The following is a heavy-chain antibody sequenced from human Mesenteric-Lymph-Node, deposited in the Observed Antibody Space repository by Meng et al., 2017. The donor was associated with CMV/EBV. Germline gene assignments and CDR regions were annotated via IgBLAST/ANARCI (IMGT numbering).Heavy chain of an antibody. D-gene: IGHD1-14*01. CDR1: GGSVSSGNYY. Sequence: GGSVSSGNYYWNWSRQLPGKGLEWIGYMYYSGSTNYNPSLKSRVTISVDTSNNQFSLKLSSVTAADTAVYYCARSTALGRVGWFDPWGQGTLVTVSS. CDR3: ARSTALGRVGWFDP. V-gene: IGHV4-61*01. CDR2: MYYSGST. J-gene: IGHJ5*02.